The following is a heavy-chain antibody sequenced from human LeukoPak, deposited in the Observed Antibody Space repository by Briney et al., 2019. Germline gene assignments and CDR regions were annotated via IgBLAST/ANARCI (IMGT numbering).Heavy chain of an antibody. CDR2: IRSKAYGGTT. Sequence: KPGGSLRLSCTASGFTFGDYAMSWFRQAPGKGLEWVGFIRSKAYGGTTEYAASVKGRFTISRDNSKNTLYLQMNSLRAEDTAVYYCARRAGAYSHPYDYWGQGTLVTVSS. D-gene: IGHD4/OR15-4a*01. CDR3: ARRAGAYSHPYDY. CDR1: GFTFGDYA. J-gene: IGHJ4*02. V-gene: IGHV3-49*05.